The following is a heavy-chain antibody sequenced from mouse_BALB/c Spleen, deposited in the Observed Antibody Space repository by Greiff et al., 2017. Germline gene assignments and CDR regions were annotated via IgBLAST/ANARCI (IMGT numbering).Heavy chain of an antibody. Sequence: QVQLKESGAELMKPGASVKISCKATGYTFSSYWIEWVKQRPGHGLEWIGEILPGSGSTNYNEKFKGKATFTADTSSNTAYMQLSSLTSEDSAVYYCARGTGNGYDGGGDAMDYWGQGTSVTVSS. CDR1: GYTFSSYW. CDR2: ILPGSGST. V-gene: IGHV1-9*01. D-gene: IGHD2-2*01. CDR3: ARGTGNGYDGGGDAMDY. J-gene: IGHJ4*01.